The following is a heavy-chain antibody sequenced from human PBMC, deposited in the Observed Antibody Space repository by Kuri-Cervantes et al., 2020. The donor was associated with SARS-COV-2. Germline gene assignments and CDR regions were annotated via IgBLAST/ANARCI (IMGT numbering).Heavy chain of an antibody. CDR1: GGSISSYY. CDR2: IYTSGST. J-gene: IGHJ4*02. D-gene: IGHD1-26*01. Sequence: GSLRLSCTVSGGSISSYYWSWIRQPAGKGLEWIGRIYTSGSTNYNPSLKSRVTISVDTSKNQFSLKLSSVTAADTAVYYCAREYSGSYLGDYWGQGTLVTVSS. CDR3: AREYSGSYLGDY. V-gene: IGHV4-4*07.